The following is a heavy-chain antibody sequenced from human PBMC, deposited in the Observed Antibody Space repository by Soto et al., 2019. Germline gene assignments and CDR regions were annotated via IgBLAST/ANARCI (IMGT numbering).Heavy chain of an antibody. CDR2: IYYSGST. D-gene: IGHD5-18*01. Sequence: SETLSLTCTVSGGSISSGGYYWSWIRQPPGKGLEWIGYIYYSGSTNYNPSLKSRVTISVDTSKNQFSLKLSSVTAADTAVYYCARDGFTMDTAMVKSYYYYYGMDVWGQGTTVTVSS. CDR1: GGSISSGGYY. J-gene: IGHJ6*02. V-gene: IGHV4-61*08. CDR3: ARDGFTMDTAMVKSYYYYYGMDV.